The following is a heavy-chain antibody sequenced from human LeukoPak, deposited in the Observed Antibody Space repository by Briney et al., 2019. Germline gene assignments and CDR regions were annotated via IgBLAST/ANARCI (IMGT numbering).Heavy chain of an antibody. CDR1: EFTFNNYW. J-gene: IGHJ4*02. CDR3: ASHSTFVGGATESIDY. V-gene: IGHV3-74*01. CDR2: INSDGSHT. D-gene: IGHD1-26*01. Sequence: PGGSLRLSCAASEFTFNNYWMHWVRQAPGKGLVWVSRINSDGSHTDYADSVKGRLTISRDNAKNTLYLQMNSLRAEDTAVYYCASHSTFVGGATESIDYWGQGTLVTVSS.